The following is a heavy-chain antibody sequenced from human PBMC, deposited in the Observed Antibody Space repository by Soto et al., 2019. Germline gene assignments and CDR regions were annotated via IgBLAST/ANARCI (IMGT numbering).Heavy chain of an antibody. D-gene: IGHD2-2*01. V-gene: IGHV3-30-3*01. CDR2: ISYDGSNK. CDR3: ARGPSSLTRVAD. J-gene: IGHJ4*02. CDR1: GVNISSYA. Sequence: LSLSCSALGVNISSYAMHWVRPAQGKGLEWVAVISYDGSNKYYADSVKGRFTISRDNSKNTLFLQMNSLRAEDTAVYYCARGPSSLTRVADWGQGTLVPVS.